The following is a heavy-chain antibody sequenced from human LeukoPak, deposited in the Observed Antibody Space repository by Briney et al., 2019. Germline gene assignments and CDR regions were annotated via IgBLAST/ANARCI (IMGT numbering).Heavy chain of an antibody. D-gene: IGHD4-17*01. CDR2: ISGGGTT. CDR1: GFTVSGNF. CDR3: ARDSGDYGDPLPDY. Sequence: GGSLRLSCAASGFTVSGNFMSWVRQAPGEGLEWVSLISGGGTTYYADSVKGRFTISRDNAKNSLYLQMNSLRAEDTAVYYCARDSGDYGDPLPDYWGQGTLVTVSS. V-gene: IGHV3-53*01. J-gene: IGHJ4*02.